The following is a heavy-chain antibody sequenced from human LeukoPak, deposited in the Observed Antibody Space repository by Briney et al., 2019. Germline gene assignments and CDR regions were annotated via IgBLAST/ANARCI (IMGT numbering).Heavy chain of an antibody. J-gene: IGHJ4*02. V-gene: IGHV4-30-4*01. CDR3: ARVVTTVTDAFDN. D-gene: IGHD4-17*01. Sequence: SETLPLTCAVSGGSISSGDYYWTWIRQPPGKGLEWIGYIYYSGSTYYNPSLKSRVTISIDTSKNQFSLRLSSVTAADTAVYYCARVVTTVTDAFDNWGQGTLVTVSS. CDR1: GGSISSGDYY. CDR2: IYYSGST.